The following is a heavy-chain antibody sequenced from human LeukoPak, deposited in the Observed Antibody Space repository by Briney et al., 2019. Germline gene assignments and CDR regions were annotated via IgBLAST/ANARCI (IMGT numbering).Heavy chain of an antibody. D-gene: IGHD1-26*01. V-gene: IGHV4-59*01. CDR1: GGSISGYC. J-gene: IGHJ4*02. CDR3: ARGGTSYDC. Sequence: PLETLSLTCTVSGGSISGYCWSWIRQPPGKGLEWIAYICYSGSTNYNPSLKSRVSMSVDTSNNQFSLKLNSLTAADTAVYYCARGGTSYDCWGQGTLVTVSS. CDR2: ICYSGST.